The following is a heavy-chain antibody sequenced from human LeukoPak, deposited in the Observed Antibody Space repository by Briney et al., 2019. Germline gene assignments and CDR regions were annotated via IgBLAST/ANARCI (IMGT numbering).Heavy chain of an antibody. D-gene: IGHD6-13*01. V-gene: IGHV4-34*01. J-gene: IGHJ4*02. CDR2: INHSGST. Sequence: SETLSLTCAVYGGPFSGYYWSWIRQPPGKGLEWIGEINHSGSTNYNPSLKSRVTISVDTSKNQFSLKLSSVTAADTAVYYCARGPGAAAGTAAYWGQGTLVTVSS. CDR1: GGPFSGYY. CDR3: ARGPGAAAGTAAY.